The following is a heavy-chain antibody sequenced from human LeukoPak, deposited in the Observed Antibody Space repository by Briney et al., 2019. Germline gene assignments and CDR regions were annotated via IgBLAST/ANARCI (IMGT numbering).Heavy chain of an antibody. J-gene: IGHJ4*02. CDR1: GFTFSSYA. CDR2: ISGSGDNT. V-gene: IGHV3-23*01. Sequence: PGGSLRLSCAASGFTFSSYAMSWVRQAPGKGLEWVSAISGSGDNTYYADSVKGRFTISRDNSKNTQYLQMNSLRPEDTALYYCAKDRSYYYDSSGYYSYYFDYWGQGTLVTVSS. D-gene: IGHD3-22*01. CDR3: AKDRSYYYDSSGYYSYYFDY.